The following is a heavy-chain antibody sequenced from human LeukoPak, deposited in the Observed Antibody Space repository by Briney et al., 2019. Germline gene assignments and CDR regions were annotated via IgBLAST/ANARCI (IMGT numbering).Heavy chain of an antibody. CDR1: GFTFSSYG. CDR3: AHMMARGGTADTNFDP. V-gene: IGHV3-30*02. CDR2: IRYDGTNK. Sequence: GGSLRLSCAASGFTFSSYGMHWVRQAPGKGLEWVAFIRYDGTNKYYADSVKGRFTISRDNSKNTLYLQMNSLRVEDTAVYYCAHMMARGGTADTNFDPWGQGTLVTVSS. D-gene: IGHD3-16*01. J-gene: IGHJ5*02.